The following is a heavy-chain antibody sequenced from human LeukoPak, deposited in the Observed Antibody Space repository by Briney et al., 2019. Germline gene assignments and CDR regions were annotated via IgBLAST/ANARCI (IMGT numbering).Heavy chain of an antibody. CDR1: GFTVTSNY. CDR2: INSGGST. J-gene: IGHJ4*02. Sequence: GGSLRLSCAASGFTVTSNYMSWVRQAPGKGLEWVSGINSGGSTYYAESVKGRFTISRDSSKNTVYLQLNSLRAEDTAVYYCASRETSSWYDYWGQGTLVTVSS. V-gene: IGHV3-53*01. CDR3: ASRETSSWYDY. D-gene: IGHD6-13*01.